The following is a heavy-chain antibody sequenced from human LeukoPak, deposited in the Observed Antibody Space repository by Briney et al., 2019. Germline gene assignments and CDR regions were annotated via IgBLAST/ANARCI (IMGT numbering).Heavy chain of an antibody. CDR1: GFTFDDYA. Sequence: GGSLRLSCAASGFTFDDYAMHWVRRAPGKGLEWVSLISWGGGSTYYADSVKGRFTISRDNSKNSLYLQMNSLRAEDTALYYCAKDILGSYQSYGMDVWGKGTTVTVSS. CDR2: ISWGGGST. CDR3: AKDILGSYQSYGMDV. V-gene: IGHV3-43D*04. J-gene: IGHJ6*04. D-gene: IGHD2-15*01.